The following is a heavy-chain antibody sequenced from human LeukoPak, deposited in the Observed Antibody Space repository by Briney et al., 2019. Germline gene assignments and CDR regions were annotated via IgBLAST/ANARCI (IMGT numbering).Heavy chain of an antibody. J-gene: IGHJ4*02. V-gene: IGHV3-30*02. CDR3: AKGGSEQFDY. D-gene: IGHD3-16*01. Sequence: GGSLRLSCAASGFTFSSDGMHWVRQAPGKGLEWVAFIWYDGSNKYYADSVKGRFTISRDNSKNTLYLQMNSLRAEDTAVYYCAKGGSEQFDYWGQGTLVTVSS. CDR1: GFTFSSDG. CDR2: IWYDGSNK.